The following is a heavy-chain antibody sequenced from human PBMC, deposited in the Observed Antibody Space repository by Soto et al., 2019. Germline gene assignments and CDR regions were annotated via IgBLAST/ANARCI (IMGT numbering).Heavy chain of an antibody. V-gene: IGHV4-4*02. D-gene: IGHD3-3*01. J-gene: IGHJ5*02. CDR3: ATLKTYPIFGPYNWFDP. Sequence: QVQLQESGPGLVKPSATLSLTCAVSGVSISSNNWWSWVRQPPGKGLEWIGEIYHSGSTNYNPSLKGRVPISVDKSKNPFSLKLSSMTAADTAVYYCATLKTYPIFGPYNWFDPWGQGTLVTVSS. CDR1: GVSISSNNW. CDR2: IYHSGST.